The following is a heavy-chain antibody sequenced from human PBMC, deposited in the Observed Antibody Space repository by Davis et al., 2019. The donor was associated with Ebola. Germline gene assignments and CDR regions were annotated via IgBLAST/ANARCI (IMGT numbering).Heavy chain of an antibody. CDR1: GGSISSGAYS. Sequence: SQTLSLTCAVSGGSISSGAYSWGWIRQPPGKGLEWIGYIYHSGTTYYNPSLKSRVTISVDTSKNQFSLKLSSVTAADTAVYYCARQGRWGYFQHWGQGTLVTVSS. V-gene: IGHV4-30-2*01. D-gene: IGHD4-23*01. CDR2: IYHSGTT. J-gene: IGHJ1*01. CDR3: ARQGRWGYFQH.